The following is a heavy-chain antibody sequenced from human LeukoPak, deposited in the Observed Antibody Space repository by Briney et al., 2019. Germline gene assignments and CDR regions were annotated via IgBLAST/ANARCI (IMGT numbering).Heavy chain of an antibody. V-gene: IGHV4-59*08. CDR1: GGSICSYY. CDR2: IYYSGST. CDR3: ARSYYYGSGSYGMDV. Sequence: SETLSLTCTVSGGSICSYYWSWIRQPPGKGLEWIGYIYYSGSTNYNPSLKSRVTISVDTSKNQFSLKLSSVTAADTAVYYCARSYYYGSGSYGMDVWGQGTTVTVSS. J-gene: IGHJ6*02. D-gene: IGHD3-10*01.